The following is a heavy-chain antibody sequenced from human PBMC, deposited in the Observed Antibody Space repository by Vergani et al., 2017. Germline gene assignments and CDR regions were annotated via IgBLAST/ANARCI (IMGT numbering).Heavy chain of an antibody. D-gene: IGHD6-6*01. V-gene: IGHV1-18*01. CDR2: ISPDSGDT. CDR3: ERDQQVFQFGDLDY. Sequence: QIQMVQSGAEVKKPGASVKVSCKASGYTFTRTGISWVRQAPGQGLEWMAWISPDSGDTKYSQKFQGRVTLTTDILTDTAYMEMQSLTSDDSAVYYCERDQQVFQFGDLDYWGQGTLVIVSS. CDR1: GYTFTRTG. J-gene: IGHJ4*02.